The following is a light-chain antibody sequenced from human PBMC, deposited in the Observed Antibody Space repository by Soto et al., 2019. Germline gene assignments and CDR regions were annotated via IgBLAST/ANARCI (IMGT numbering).Light chain of an antibody. V-gene: IGKV1-33*01. J-gene: IGKJ3*01. CDR2: DAS. CDR1: QDITKY. CDR3: QQYDNLPLT. Sequence: DIQMTQSPSSLSASVGDRVTITCQASQDITKYLNWYQQKPGIAPKVLISDASNLETGVPPRFSGSGSGTEFTLTISGLQPEDFATYYCQQYDNLPLTFGPVTQVEMK.